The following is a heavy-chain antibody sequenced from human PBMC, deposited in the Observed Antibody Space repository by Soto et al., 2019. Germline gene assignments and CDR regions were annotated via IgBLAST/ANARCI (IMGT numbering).Heavy chain of an antibody. J-gene: IGHJ6*02. CDR2: INPSGGST. CDR3: ARDLFFMGSGPTVYYSYGMDV. CDR1: GYTFTSYY. D-gene: IGHD3-10*01. V-gene: IGHV1-46*01. Sequence: ASVKVSCKASGYTFTSYYMHWVRQAPGQGLEWMGIINPSGGSTSYAQKFQGRVTMTRDTSTSTVYMELSSLRSEDTAVYYCARDLFFMGSGPTVYYSYGMDVWGQGTTVTVSS.